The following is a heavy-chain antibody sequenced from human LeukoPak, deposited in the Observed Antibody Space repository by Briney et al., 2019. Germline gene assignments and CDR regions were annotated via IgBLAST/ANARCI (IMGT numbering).Heavy chain of an antibody. V-gene: IGHV3-23*01. Sequence: GGSLRLSCAASGFTFSSYAMSWVRQAPGKGLEWVSAISGSGGSTYYADSVKGRFTISRDNSKNTLYLQMNSLRAEDTAVYYCAESAEQQLWGEIYYFDYWGQGTLVTVSS. CDR3: AESAEQQLWGEIYYFDY. D-gene: IGHD6-13*01. CDR2: ISGSGGST. J-gene: IGHJ4*02. CDR1: GFTFSSYA.